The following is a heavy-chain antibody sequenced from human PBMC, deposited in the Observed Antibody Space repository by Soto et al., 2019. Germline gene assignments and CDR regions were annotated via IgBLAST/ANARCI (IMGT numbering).Heavy chain of an antibody. D-gene: IGHD3-16*01. Sequence: QVQLLESGPGLVKPSQTLSLTCTVSGGSISRGGFYCSCPRHHPGKGLEWIGYIYYSGSTYYNPSLKSRVTISVDTSKNQFSLKLSSVTAADTAVYYCARGPGIMAKIDYWGQGTLVTVSS. V-gene: IGHV4-31*03. CDR2: IYYSGST. CDR3: ARGPGIMAKIDY. CDR1: GGSISRGGFY. J-gene: IGHJ4*02.